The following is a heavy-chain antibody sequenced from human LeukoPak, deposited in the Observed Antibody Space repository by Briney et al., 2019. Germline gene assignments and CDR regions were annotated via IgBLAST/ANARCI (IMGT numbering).Heavy chain of an antibody. CDR1: GGSISSGGYS. J-gene: IGHJ4*02. V-gene: IGHV4-30-4*07. Sequence: SETLSLTCAVSGGSISSGGYSWSWIRQPPGKGLEWIGYIYYSGSTYYNPPLKSRVTISVDTSKNQFSLKLSSVTAADTAVYYCARELLWFGELLSNAFDIWGQGTLVTVSS. CDR3: ARELLWFGELLSNAFDI. CDR2: IYYSGST. D-gene: IGHD3-10*01.